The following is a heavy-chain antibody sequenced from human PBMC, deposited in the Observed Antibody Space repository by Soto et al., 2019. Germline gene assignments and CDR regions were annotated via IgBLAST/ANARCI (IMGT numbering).Heavy chain of an antibody. CDR3: ATNYGSGSAHFDY. CDR1: GGTFSSYT. J-gene: IGHJ4*02. D-gene: IGHD3-10*01. V-gene: IGHV1-69*02. CDR2: SIPMLGMS. Sequence: QVQLVQSGPEVKKPGSSVRVSCTASGGTFSSYTINWVRQVPGQGPEWMGRSIPMLGMSNYAQKFQGRVMMIADNATNKVYMELSSLRSEDTAIYYCATNYGSGSAHFDYWGQGTLVTVSS.